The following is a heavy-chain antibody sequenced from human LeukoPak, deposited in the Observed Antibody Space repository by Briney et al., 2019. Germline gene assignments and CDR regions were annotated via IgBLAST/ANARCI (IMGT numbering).Heavy chain of an antibody. Sequence: SETLSLTCTVSGGSIGNYYWSWIRQPPGKGLEWIGYIYYGGSTNYNPSLKSRVTMSVDTSKNQFSLKLSSVTAADTAVYYCARDLRAYYYDSSGYYSDYYFDYWGQGTLVTVSS. D-gene: IGHD3-22*01. CDR3: ARDLRAYYYDSSGYYSDYYFDY. CDR1: GGSIGNYY. J-gene: IGHJ4*02. V-gene: IGHV4-59*12. CDR2: IYYGGST.